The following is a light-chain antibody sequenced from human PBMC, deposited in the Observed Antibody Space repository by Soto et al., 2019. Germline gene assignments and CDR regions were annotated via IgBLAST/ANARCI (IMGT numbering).Light chain of an antibody. J-gene: IGKJ1*01. CDR1: HNISSW. V-gene: IGKV1-5*01. CDR3: QQCNSYSRT. CDR2: DAS. Sequence: DIQMTQSPSTLSASVGDRVTITCRASHNISSWLAWFQQKPGRAPKLLIYDASILESGVPSRFSGSGFGTEFSLTINSLQPEDFVTYYCQQCNSYSRTFGQGTKVEI.